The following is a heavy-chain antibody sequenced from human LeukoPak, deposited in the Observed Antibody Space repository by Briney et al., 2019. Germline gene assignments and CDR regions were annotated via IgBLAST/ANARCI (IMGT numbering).Heavy chain of an antibody. J-gene: IGHJ4*02. Sequence: GGSLRLSCTASGFTFSNYSMTWIRQAPGKGLDWVSCITSSSSDIYYADSVKGRFTISRDNAENSLYLQMNSLRAEDTGVDYCARAGVVLDRSSLFRTINDYWGQGSMVTV. CDR3: ARAGVVLDRSSLFRTINDY. D-gene: IGHD6-13*01. CDR2: ITSSSSDI. V-gene: IGHV3-21*01. CDR1: GFTFSNYS.